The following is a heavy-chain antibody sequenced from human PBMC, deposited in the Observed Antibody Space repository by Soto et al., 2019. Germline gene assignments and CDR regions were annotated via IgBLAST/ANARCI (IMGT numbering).Heavy chain of an antibody. CDR1: GLSLSTSGVG. V-gene: IGHV2-5*02. Sequence: QITLKESGPTLVKPTQTLTLTCTISGLSLSTSGVGVGWIRQPPGKALEWLALIYWDDDKRYSPFLKSRLTNTKDTSKNQVVLTVTNMDPMDTATYYCAHSSHGSGMNWFDPWGQGTLVTVSS. CDR3: AHSSHGSGMNWFDP. D-gene: IGHD3-10*01. J-gene: IGHJ5*02. CDR2: IYWDDDK.